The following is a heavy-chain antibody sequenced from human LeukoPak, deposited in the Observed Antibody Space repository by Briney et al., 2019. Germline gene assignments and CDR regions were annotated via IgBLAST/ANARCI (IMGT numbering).Heavy chain of an antibody. CDR1: GFTFSDDS. CDR3: ARDPPRRYDY. J-gene: IGHJ4*02. V-gene: IGHV3-48*01. D-gene: IGHD1-14*01. CDR2: IDSSSGTI. Sequence: GGSLRLSCAASGFTFSDDSMNCVRQAPGKGLEWISYIDSSSGTIYYADSVKGRFTISRDNAKNSLYLQMNSLRAEDTAVYYCARDPPRRYDYWGQGTLVTVSS.